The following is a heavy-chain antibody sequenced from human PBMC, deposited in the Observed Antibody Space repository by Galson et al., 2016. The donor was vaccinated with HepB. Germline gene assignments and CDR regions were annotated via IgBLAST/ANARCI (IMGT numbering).Heavy chain of an antibody. D-gene: IGHD3-10*01. V-gene: IGHV3-43*01. Sequence: SLRLSCAVSGFTFDDYTMHWVRQAPGKGLEWVSLISWDGGSTYYADSVKGRFTISRDNSKNSLFLQMNSLKTEDTALYYCAKDFSIRSLLWDPFDYWGQGTLVTVSS. CDR3: AKDFSIRSLLWDPFDY. CDR1: GFTFDDYT. CDR2: ISWDGGST. J-gene: IGHJ4*02.